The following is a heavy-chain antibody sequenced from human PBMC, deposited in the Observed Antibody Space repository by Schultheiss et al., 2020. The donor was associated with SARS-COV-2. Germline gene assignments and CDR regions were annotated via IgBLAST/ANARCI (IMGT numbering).Heavy chain of an antibody. D-gene: IGHD2-2*02. J-gene: IGHJ6*02. CDR2: ISGSGGST. V-gene: IGHV3-23*01. CDR1: GFTFSSYA. Sequence: GGSLRLSCAASGFTFSSYAMSWVRQAPGKGLEWVSAISGSGGSTYYADSVKGRFTISRDNAKNSLYLQMNSLRDEDTAVYYCARDRVGCSSTSCYIYYYYGMDVWGQGTTVTVSS. CDR3: ARDRVGCSSTSCYIYYYYGMDV.